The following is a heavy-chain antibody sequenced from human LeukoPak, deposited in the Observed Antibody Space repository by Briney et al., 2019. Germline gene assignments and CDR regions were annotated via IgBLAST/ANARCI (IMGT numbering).Heavy chain of an antibody. CDR2: INPNSGGT. V-gene: IGHV1-2*02. CDR1: GYTFTSYA. Sequence: ASVEVSCKASGYTFTSYAMHWVRQAPGQGLEWMGWINPNSGGTNYAQKFQGRVTMTRDTSISTAYMELSRLRSDDTAVYYCARSCSSTSCPSAGPYYYYYMDVWGKGTTVTVSS. CDR3: ARSCSSTSCPSAGPYYYYYMDV. D-gene: IGHD2-2*01. J-gene: IGHJ6*03.